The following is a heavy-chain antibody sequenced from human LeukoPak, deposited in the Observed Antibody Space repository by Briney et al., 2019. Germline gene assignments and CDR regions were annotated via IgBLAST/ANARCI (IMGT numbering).Heavy chain of an antibody. CDR2: IKQDGSEK. J-gene: IGHJ4*02. CDR3: ASGDYGDPPLNY. CDR1: GFTFSSYW. Sequence: GSLRLSCAASGFTFSSYWMSWVRQAPGKGLEWVANIKQDGSEKYYVDSVKGRFTISRDNAKNSLYLQMNSLRSDDTAVYYCASGDYGDPPLNYWGQGTLVTVSS. D-gene: IGHD4-17*01. V-gene: IGHV3-7*03.